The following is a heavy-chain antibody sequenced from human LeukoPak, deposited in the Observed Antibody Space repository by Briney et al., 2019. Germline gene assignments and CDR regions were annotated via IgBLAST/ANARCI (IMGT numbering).Heavy chain of an antibody. D-gene: IGHD2-2*01. CDR1: GFTFSDYY. J-gene: IGHJ6*03. Sequence: GGSLRLSCAVSGFTFSDYYMSWVRQAPGKGLEWVSAISGSGGSTYYADSVKGRFTISRDNSKNTLYLQMNSLRAEDTAVYYCAKGARPYCSSTSCYYMDVWGKGTTVTVSS. CDR3: AKGARPYCSSTSCYYMDV. V-gene: IGHV3-23*01. CDR2: ISGSGGST.